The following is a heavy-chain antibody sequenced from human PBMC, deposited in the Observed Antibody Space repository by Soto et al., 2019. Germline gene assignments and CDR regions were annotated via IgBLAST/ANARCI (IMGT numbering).Heavy chain of an antibody. CDR3: ARGRGITIFGVVILVDGMDV. CDR1: GGSFSGYY. J-gene: IGHJ6*02. V-gene: IGHV4-34*01. CDR2: INHSGST. Sequence: LSLTCAVYGGSFSGYYWSWIRQPPGKGLEWIGEINHSGSTNYNPSLKSRVTISVDTSKNQFSLKLSSVTAADTAVYYCARGRGITIFGVVILVDGMDVWGQGTTVTVSS. D-gene: IGHD3-3*01.